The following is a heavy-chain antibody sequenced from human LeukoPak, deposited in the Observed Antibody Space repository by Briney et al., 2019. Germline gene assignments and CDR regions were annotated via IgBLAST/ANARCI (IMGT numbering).Heavy chain of an antibody. Sequence: ASVKVSCKASGYTFTSYDIKWVRQATGQGLEWMGWMNPNRGNTGYAQKFQGRVTMTRNTSISTAYMELSSLRSEDTAVYYCARGPPRYYYGSGSFYGMDVWGQGTTATVSS. CDR3: ARGPPRYYYGSGSFYGMDV. J-gene: IGHJ6*02. CDR2: MNPNRGNT. CDR1: GYTFTSYD. D-gene: IGHD3-10*01. V-gene: IGHV1-8*01.